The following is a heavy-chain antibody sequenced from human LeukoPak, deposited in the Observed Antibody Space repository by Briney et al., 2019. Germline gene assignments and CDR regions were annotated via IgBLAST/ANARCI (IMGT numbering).Heavy chain of an antibody. CDR2: ISSSSSYI. D-gene: IGHD3-10*01. V-gene: IGHV3-21*01. CDR3: ARDSFADYNGMDV. Sequence: GGSLRLSCAASGFTFSRYSMNWVRQAPGKGLEWVSSISSSSSYIYYADSVKGRFTISRDNAKNSLYLQMNSLRAEDTAVYYCARDSFADYNGMDVWGQGTTVTVSS. J-gene: IGHJ6*02. CDR1: GFTFSRYS.